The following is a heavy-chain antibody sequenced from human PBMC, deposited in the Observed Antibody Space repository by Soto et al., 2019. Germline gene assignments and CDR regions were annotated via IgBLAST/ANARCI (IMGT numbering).Heavy chain of an antibody. J-gene: IGHJ4*02. V-gene: IGHV3-30*18. CDR1: GFTFSSYG. CDR2: ISYDGSNK. Sequence: GGSLRLSCAASGFTFSSYGMHWVRQAPGKGLEWVAVISYDGSNKYYADSVKGRFTISRDNSKNTLYLQMNSLRAEDTAVYYCAKDPSNWCTKPFDYWGQGT. CDR3: AKDPSNWCTKPFDY. D-gene: IGHD7-27*01.